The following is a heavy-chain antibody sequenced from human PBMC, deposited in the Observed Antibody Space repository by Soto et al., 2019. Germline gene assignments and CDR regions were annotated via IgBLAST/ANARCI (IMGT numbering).Heavy chain of an antibody. V-gene: IGHV3-30*18. CDR1: GFTFNSYG. D-gene: IGHD2-21*01. Sequence: QVQLVESGGGVVQPGRSLRLSCAASGFTFNSYGMHWVRQAPGNGLEWVAGISYDGSNKYYADSVKGRFTISRDNSKNTLYLQMNSLRPEDTAVYYCAKDEGYGGNSWYFDLWGRGTLVTVSS. CDR3: AKDEGYGGNSWYFDL. CDR2: ISYDGSNK. J-gene: IGHJ2*01.